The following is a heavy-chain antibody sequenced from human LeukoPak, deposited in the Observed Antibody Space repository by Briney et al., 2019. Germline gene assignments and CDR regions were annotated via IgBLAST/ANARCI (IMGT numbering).Heavy chain of an antibody. Sequence: ASVKVSCKASGYTFNSYGISWVRQAPGQGLEWMGWASAYNGHTNYAQKSQGRVTMTTDTSTSTASMELRSLRSDDTAVYYCARLVPQKWELPGKWFDPWGQGTLVTVSS. CDR2: ASAYNGHT. J-gene: IGHJ5*02. CDR3: ARLVPQKWELPGKWFDP. V-gene: IGHV1-18*01. CDR1: GYTFNSYG. D-gene: IGHD1-26*01.